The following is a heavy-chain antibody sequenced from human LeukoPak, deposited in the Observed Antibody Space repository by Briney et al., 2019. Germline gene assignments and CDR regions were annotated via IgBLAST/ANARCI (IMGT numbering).Heavy chain of an antibody. CDR3: ARAAYSSSWYFWFDP. CDR1: GGTFSSYA. D-gene: IGHD6-13*01. CDR2: IIPIFGTA. V-gene: IGHV1-69*13. Sequence: SVKVSCKASGGTFSSYAITWVRQAPGQGLEWMGGIIPIFGTANYAQKFQGRVTITADESTTTAYMELSSLSSEDAAVYYCARAAYSSSWYFWFDPWGQGTLVTVSS. J-gene: IGHJ5*02.